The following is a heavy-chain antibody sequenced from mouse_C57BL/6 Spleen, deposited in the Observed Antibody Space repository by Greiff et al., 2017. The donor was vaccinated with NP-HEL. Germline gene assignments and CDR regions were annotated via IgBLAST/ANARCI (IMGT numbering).Heavy chain of an antibody. J-gene: IGHJ3*01. CDR2: INPSSGYT. D-gene: IGHD1-1*01. CDR1: GYTFTSYT. V-gene: IGHV1-4*01. CDR3: ARWDYGSSFAY. Sequence: QVQLQQSGAELARPGASVQMSCKASGYTFTSYTMHWVKPRPGQGLEWIGYINPSSGYTKYNQKFKDKATLTADKSSSTAYMQLSSLTSEDSAVYYCARWDYGSSFAYWGQGTLVTVSA.